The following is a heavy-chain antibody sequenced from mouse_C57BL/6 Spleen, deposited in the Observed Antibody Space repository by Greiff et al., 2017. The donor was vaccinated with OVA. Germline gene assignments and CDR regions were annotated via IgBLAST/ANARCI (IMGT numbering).Heavy chain of an antibody. CDR2: INPNNGGT. D-gene: IGHD1-1*01. CDR3: AGRVYGSSLYWYFDV. J-gene: IGHJ1*03. Sequence: VQLKQSGPELVKPGASVKIPCKASGYTFTDYNMDWVKQSHGKSLEWIGDINPNNGGTIYNQKFKGKATLTVDKSSSTAYMELRSLTSEDTAVYYCAGRVYGSSLYWYFDVWGTGTTVTVSS. V-gene: IGHV1-18*01. CDR1: GYTFTDYN.